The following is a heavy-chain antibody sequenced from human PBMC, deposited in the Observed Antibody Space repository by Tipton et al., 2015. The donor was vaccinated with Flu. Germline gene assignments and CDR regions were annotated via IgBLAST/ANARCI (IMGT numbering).Heavy chain of an antibody. D-gene: IGHD3-22*01. CDR3: ARDSFTVTDYYYGMDV. CDR2: ILQSGSA. V-gene: IGHV4-4*02. Sequence: TLSLTCTVSGGSISSPYWWSWVRQTPGKGLVWIGDILQSGSASYNTSLTSRVTMLVDKSKSHFSLMLKSVTAAASAVYYCARDSFTVTDYYYGMDVWGQGTTVTVSS. J-gene: IGHJ6*02. CDR1: GGSISSPYW.